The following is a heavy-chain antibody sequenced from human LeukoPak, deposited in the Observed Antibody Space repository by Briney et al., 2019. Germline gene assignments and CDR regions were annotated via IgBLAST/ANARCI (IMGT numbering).Heavy chain of an antibody. CDR1: GFTFSSYA. V-gene: IGHV3-23*01. Sequence: GGSLRLSCAASGFTFSSYAVSWVRQAPGKGLEWVSAISGSGGSTYYADSVKGRFTISRDNSKNTLYLQMNSLRAEDTAVYYCAKGSREYSSSSLDYWGQGTLVTVSS. CDR3: AKGSREYSSSSLDY. J-gene: IGHJ4*02. D-gene: IGHD6-6*01. CDR2: ISGSGGST.